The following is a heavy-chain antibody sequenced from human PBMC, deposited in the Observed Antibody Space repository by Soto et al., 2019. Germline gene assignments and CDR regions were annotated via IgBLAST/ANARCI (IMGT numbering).Heavy chain of an antibody. D-gene: IGHD6-13*01. J-gene: IGHJ5*02. CDR2: ISGSGGST. V-gene: IGHV3-23*01. CDR1: GFTFSSYA. Sequence: EVQLLESGGGLVQPGGSLRLSCAASGFTFSSYAMSWVRQAPGKGLEWVSAISGSGGSTYYADSVKGRFTISRDNSKNTPYLQMNSLRAADTAVYYCAKDHEYSSSWLDSHNWFDPWGQGTLVTVSS. CDR3: AKDHEYSSSWLDSHNWFDP.